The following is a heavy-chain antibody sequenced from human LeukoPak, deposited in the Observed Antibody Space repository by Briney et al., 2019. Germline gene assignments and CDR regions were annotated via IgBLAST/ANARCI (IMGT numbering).Heavy chain of an antibody. V-gene: IGHV1-2*02. CDR1: GYTFTGYY. Sequence: ASVKVSCKASGYTFTGYYIHWVRQARGQGLEWMGWINPNSGGTKYAQKFQGRVTMTRDTSISTAYMELSSLTPDDTALYYCATDGAVAGTAYPEYWGQGTLVTVSS. J-gene: IGHJ4*02. CDR2: INPNSGGT. CDR3: ATDGAVAGTAYPEY. D-gene: IGHD6-19*01.